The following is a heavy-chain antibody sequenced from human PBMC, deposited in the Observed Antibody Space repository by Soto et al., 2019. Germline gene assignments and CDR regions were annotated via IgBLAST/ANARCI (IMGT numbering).Heavy chain of an antibody. V-gene: IGHV4-39*01. CDR3: ARGLSRTCSSTSCLIAMRWSHYYYYMDV. J-gene: IGHJ6*03. CDR1: GDSINSDKYY. Sequence: SETLSLTCSVSGDSINSDKYYWGWIRQPPGKGLEWIGSIYYRGNTYYNPSLQTRVTISLDKSKSQFSLKLNSVTAADSAVYYCARGLSRTCSSTSCLIAMRWSHYYYYMDVWGKGTTVTVSS. CDR2: IYYRGNT. D-gene: IGHD2-2*01.